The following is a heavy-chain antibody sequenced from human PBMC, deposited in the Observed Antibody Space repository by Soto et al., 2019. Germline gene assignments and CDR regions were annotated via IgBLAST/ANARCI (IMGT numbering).Heavy chain of an antibody. CDR3: ARDERRDITIFGVVKSYYYYGMDV. Sequence: GASVKVSCKXSGYTFTGYYMHWVRQAPGQGLEWMGWINPNSGGTNYAQKFQGWVTMTRDTSISTAYMELSRLRSDDTAVYYCARDERRDITIFGVVKSYYYYGMDVWGQGTTVTVSS. CDR1: GYTFTGYY. V-gene: IGHV1-2*04. J-gene: IGHJ6*02. D-gene: IGHD3-3*01. CDR2: INPNSGGT.